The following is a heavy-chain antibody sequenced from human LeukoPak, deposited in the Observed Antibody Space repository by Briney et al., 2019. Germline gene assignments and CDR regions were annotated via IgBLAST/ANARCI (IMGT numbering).Heavy chain of an antibody. CDR2: IIPIFGTA. D-gene: IGHD6-13*01. V-gene: IGHV1-69*13. Sequence: ASVKVYCEASGGTFSSYAISWVRQAPGQGLEWMGGIIPIFGTANYAQKFQGRVTITADESTSTAYMELSSLRSEDTAVYYCARDLGSSWYLWGQGTLVTVSS. J-gene: IGHJ5*02. CDR1: GGTFSSYA. CDR3: ARDLGSSWYL.